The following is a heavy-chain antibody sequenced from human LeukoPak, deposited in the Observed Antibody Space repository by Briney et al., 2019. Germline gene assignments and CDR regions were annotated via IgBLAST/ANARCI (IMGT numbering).Heavy chain of an antibody. D-gene: IGHD4-23*01. CDR3: ARLALNYGGNGAPDY. Sequence: PSETLSLTCTVSGGSISSYYWSWIRQPAGKGLEWIGRIYTSGSTNYNPSLKSRVTISVDTSKNQFSLKLSSVTAADTAVYYCARLALNYGGNGAPDYWGQGTLVTVSS. J-gene: IGHJ4*02. V-gene: IGHV4-4*07. CDR2: IYTSGST. CDR1: GGSISSYY.